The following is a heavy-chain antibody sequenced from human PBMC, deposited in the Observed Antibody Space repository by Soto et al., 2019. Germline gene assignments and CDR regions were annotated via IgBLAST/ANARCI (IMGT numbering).Heavy chain of an antibody. CDR1: AGSIVGRY. CDR3: ARVGERWQYFDWFYYFDS. J-gene: IGHJ4*02. CDR2: VYYSGSS. D-gene: IGHD3-9*01. Sequence: PSQTLSLTCTFSAGSIVGRYWGWIPHPQGKGLEWIGYVYYSGSSTSNPSLKSRVTMSADTSKNQLSLKVRSVTAADTAVYYCARVGERWQYFDWFYYFDSWGQGALVTVSS. V-gene: IGHV4-59*11.